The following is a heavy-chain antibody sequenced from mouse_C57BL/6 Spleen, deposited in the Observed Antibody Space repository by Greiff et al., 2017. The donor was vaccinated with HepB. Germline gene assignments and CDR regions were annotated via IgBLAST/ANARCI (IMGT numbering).Heavy chain of an antibody. CDR2: ISSGSSTI. V-gene: IGHV5-17*01. J-gene: IGHJ1*03. Sequence: EVMLVESGGGLVKPGGSLKLSCAASGFTFSDYGMHWVRQAPEKGLEWVAYISSGSSTIYYADTVKGRFTISRDNAKNTLFLQMTSLRSEDTAMYYCAREYGSSYGWYFDVWGTGTTVTVSS. CDR1: GFTFSDYG. CDR3: AREYGSSYGWYFDV. D-gene: IGHD1-1*01.